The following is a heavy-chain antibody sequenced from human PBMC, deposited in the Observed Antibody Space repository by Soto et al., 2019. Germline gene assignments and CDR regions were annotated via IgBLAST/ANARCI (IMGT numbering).Heavy chain of an antibody. Sequence: HVQLHQSGPRLVKPSQTLSLECSVIGGSVNTGDNYWSWVRQSPVRGLEWIGYIYHTGNTFYKPDLEKRVTMSVDASKNQFSRTLTSVTAADTAVYFCAREPLDGMDVWGQGTNVTVSS. V-gene: IGHV4-30-4*01. CDR3: AREPLDGMDV. J-gene: IGHJ6*02. CDR1: GGSVNTGDNY. CDR2: IYHTGNT.